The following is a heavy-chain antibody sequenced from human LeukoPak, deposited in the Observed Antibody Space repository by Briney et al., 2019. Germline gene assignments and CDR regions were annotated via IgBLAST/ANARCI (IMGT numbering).Heavy chain of an antibody. CDR2: ISTSGRT. D-gene: IGHD2-15*01. Sequence: SETLSLTCTVSGGSIATYYWTWIRQPAGKGVELFGRISTSGRTNYNPSLKSRLTMSADTSKNQFSLILNSVTAADTAVYYCASATLRCSGGSCYEMDVWGKGTTVTVSS. CDR1: GGSIATYY. V-gene: IGHV4-4*07. CDR3: ASATLRCSGGSCYEMDV. J-gene: IGHJ6*04.